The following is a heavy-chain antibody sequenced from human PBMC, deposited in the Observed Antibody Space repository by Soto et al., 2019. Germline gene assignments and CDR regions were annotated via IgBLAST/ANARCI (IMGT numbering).Heavy chain of an antibody. V-gene: IGHV5-51*01. J-gene: IGHJ4*02. CDR2: IYPCYSYS. D-gene: IGHD1-20*01. CDR3: AISRITGSTWTFDY. CDR1: GYSFTNYW. Sequence: PGESPKISCKGSGYSFTNYWIDWVRQMPGKGLEWMGIIYPCYSYSRYSPSFQAQVTISVDKTISTAYLQWRNLKASDSGMYYCAISRITGSTWTFDYWGQETLVTVSS.